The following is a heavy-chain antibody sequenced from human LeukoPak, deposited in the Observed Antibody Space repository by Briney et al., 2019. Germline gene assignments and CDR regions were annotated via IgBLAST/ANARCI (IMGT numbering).Heavy chain of an antibody. CDR2: IYSSGTI. CDR1: GGSITSHY. D-gene: IGHD1-26*01. Sequence: PSETLSLTCTVSGGSITSHYWSWIRQTPGKGLEWIGYIYSSGTIKYNPSLKSRVTISLDTSKNQFSLKLASVTAADTAVYYCARGEASKSSRFGPWGQGTLVTVSS. V-gene: IGHV4-59*11. CDR3: ARGEASKSSRFGP. J-gene: IGHJ5*02.